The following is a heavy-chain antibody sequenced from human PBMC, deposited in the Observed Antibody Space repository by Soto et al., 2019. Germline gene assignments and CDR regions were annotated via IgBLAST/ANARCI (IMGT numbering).Heavy chain of an antibody. D-gene: IGHD3-22*01. CDR2: INHSGST. CDR1: GGSFSGYY. J-gene: IGHJ4*02. CDR3: ARVGPYYYDSSGYGYFDY. V-gene: IGHV4-34*01. Sequence: SETLSLTCAVYGGSFSGYYWSWIRQPPGKGLEWIGEINHSGSTNYNPSLKSRVTISVDTSKNQFSLKLSSVTAAGTAVYYCARVGPYYYDSSGYGYFDYWGQGTLVTVSS.